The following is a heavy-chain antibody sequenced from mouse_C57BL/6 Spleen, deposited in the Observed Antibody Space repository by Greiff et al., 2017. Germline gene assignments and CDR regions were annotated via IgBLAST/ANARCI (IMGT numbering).Heavy chain of an antibody. CDR2: ILPGSGST. CDR1: GYTFTGYW. CDR3: ARSSGNYPYAMDY. Sequence: QVQLQQSGAELMKPGASVKLSCKASGYTFTGYWIEWVKQRPGHGLEWIGEILPGSGSTNYNEKIKGKATFTADTSSNTAYMQLSRLTTEDSAIYYCARSSGNYPYAMDYWGQGTSVTVSS. D-gene: IGHD2-1*01. J-gene: IGHJ4*01. V-gene: IGHV1-9*01.